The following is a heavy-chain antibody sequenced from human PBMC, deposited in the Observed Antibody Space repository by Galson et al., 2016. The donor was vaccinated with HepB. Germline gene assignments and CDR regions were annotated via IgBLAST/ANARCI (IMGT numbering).Heavy chain of an antibody. CDR2: IHYDGTT. D-gene: IGHD5-18*01. V-gene: IGHV4-59*01. Sequence: SETLSLTCTVSGGSIGHYYWSWIRQPPGKGLEWIGYIHYDGTTNYNPSLRSRVTISVDTSKNQFSLRLRSLTAADTAFYYCAREDTRTVQFDLWGQGTLVTVSS. J-gene: IGHJ4*02. CDR1: GGSIGHYY. CDR3: AREDTRTVQFDL.